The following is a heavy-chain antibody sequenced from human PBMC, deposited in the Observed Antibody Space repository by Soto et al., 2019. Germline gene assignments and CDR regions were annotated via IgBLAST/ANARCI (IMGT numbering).Heavy chain of an antibody. CDR2: IYYSGST. J-gene: IGHJ3*02. Sequence: QVQLQESGPGLVKPSETLSLTCTVSGGSISSYYWSWIRQPPGKGLEWIGYIYYSGSTNHNPSLKSRVPISVDTSKNQFSLKLSSVTAADTAVYYCARVGSSGWYGDAFDIWGQGTMVTVSS. V-gene: IGHV4-59*01. CDR3: ARVGSSGWYGDAFDI. D-gene: IGHD6-19*01. CDR1: GGSISSYY.